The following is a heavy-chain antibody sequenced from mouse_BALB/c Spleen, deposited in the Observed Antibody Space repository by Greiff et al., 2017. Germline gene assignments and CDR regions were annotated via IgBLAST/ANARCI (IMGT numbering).Heavy chain of an antibody. Sequence: QVQLQQSGAELMKPGASVKISCKATGYTFSSYWIEWVKQRPGHGLEWIGEILPGSGSTNYNEKFKGKATFTADTSSNTAYMQLSSLTSEDSAVYYCARRYGKPPYWYFDVWGAGTTVTVSS. CDR2: ILPGSGST. V-gene: IGHV1-9*01. J-gene: IGHJ1*01. D-gene: IGHD2-10*02. CDR3: ARRYGKPPYWYFDV. CDR1: GYTFSSYW.